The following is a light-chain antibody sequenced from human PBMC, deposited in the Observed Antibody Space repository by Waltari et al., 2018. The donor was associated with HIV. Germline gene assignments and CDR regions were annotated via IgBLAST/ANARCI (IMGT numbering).Light chain of an antibody. CDR3: QESFS. CDR2: SAS. J-gene: IGKJ3*01. CDR1: EIISNN. Sequence: DNRITQSRSSLCQSVGDRVTITCRASEIISNNLNWYQQKLGKAPKLLIYSASMLESGVPARFSGSGSGTDFTLTISSLQPEDFATYYCQESFSFGPGTKVDIK. V-gene: IGKV1-39*01.